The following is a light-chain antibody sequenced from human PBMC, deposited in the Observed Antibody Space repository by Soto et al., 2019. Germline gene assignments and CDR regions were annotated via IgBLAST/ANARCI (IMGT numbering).Light chain of an antibody. J-gene: IGKJ5*01. CDR3: QQYASLIT. V-gene: IGKV3-20*01. Sequence: EIVLTQSPGTLSLSPGERATLSCRASQSVIRNYLAWYQEKPGQAPRLLIYDASSRATGIPDRFSGSGSGTDFTLTISRLEPEDFAVYYCQQYASLITFGQGTRLEIK. CDR1: QSVIRNY. CDR2: DAS.